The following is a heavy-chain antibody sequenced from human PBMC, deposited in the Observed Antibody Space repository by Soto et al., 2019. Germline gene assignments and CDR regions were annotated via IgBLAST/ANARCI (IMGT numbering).Heavy chain of an antibody. CDR3: ARDAGVGGQDEY. CDR2: ISLSGGTI. D-gene: IGHD1-26*01. CDR1: GFTFSSYS. Sequence: EVQLVESGGGLVQPGGSLRLSCAASGFTFSSYSMNWVRQAPGKGLEWISYISLSGGTIYYADSVKGRFTISRDNAKNSLYLQMNSMRDEDTAVYYWARDAGVGGQDEYWGQGTLVTVSS. J-gene: IGHJ4*02. V-gene: IGHV3-48*02.